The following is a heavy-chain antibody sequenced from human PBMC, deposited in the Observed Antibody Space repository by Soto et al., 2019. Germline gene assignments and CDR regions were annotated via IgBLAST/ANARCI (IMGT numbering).Heavy chain of an antibody. CDR1: GGSISSSGYY. CDR3: ARVVGYCSGGNCYPDY. J-gene: IGHJ4*02. D-gene: IGHD2-15*01. CDR2: SYYTGNT. Sequence: QVQLQESGPGLVKPSETLSLTCTVSGGSISSSGYYWSWIRQHPGKGLEWIGYSYYTGNTYYNPSLKSRVTISLDTSQNQFSLKLTSVTAADTAVYHCARVVGYCSGGNCYPDYWGQGTLVTVSS. V-gene: IGHV4-31*03.